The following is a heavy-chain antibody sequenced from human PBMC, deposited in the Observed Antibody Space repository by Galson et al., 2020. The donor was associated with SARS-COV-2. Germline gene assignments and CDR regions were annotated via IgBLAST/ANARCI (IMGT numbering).Heavy chain of an antibody. J-gene: IGHJ4*02. CDR2: FYRSGNT. Sequence: SETLTLTFAVPGYSISSGYYWGWIRRPPGVGRGWGESFYRSGNTYYNPPVNSRDTIPVDMSKHEFSLNLRFVTASDTAVYYCARVGATIFGPAIDFWGQGSLVTVSS. CDR3: ARVGATIFGPAIDF. D-gene: IGHD3-3*01. V-gene: IGHV4-38-2*01. CDR1: GYSISSGYY.